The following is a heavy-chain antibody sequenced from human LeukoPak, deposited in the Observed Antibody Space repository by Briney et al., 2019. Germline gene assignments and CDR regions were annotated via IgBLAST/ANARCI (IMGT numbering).Heavy chain of an antibody. J-gene: IGHJ4*02. CDR2: ISHDGVNK. CDR3: AKGGYCSATRCYVGKGMDD. D-gene: IGHD2-2*01. Sequence: GRSLRLSCAASGFTFDTYGMHWVRQAPGKGLEWVAVISHDGVNKYYADSVKGRFTISRDNSKNTVSLQVNSLRAEDTAAYYCAKGGYCSATRCYVGKGMDDWGQGTLVTVSS. CDR1: GFTFDTYG. V-gene: IGHV3-30*18.